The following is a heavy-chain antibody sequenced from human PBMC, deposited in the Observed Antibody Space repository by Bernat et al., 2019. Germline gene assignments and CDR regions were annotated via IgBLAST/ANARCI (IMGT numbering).Heavy chain of an antibody. D-gene: IGHD3-22*01. J-gene: IGHJ4*02. V-gene: IGHV3-74*01. Sequence: EVQLVESGGGLVQPGGSLRLSCVASGFTFGSYWMHWVRQVPGKGLVWVARINSDGSSTSYADSVKGRFTISRDNAKNTLYLQMNSLRAEDTAVYYFAGITMIFDYWGQGTLVTVSS. CDR3: AGITMIFDY. CDR1: GFTFGSYW. CDR2: INSDGSST.